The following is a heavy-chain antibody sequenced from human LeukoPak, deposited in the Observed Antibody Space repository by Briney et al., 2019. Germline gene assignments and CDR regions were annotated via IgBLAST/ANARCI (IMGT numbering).Heavy chain of an antibody. J-gene: IGHJ2*01. CDR1: GFTLSTKY. D-gene: IGHD3-10*01. Sequence: PGGSLTLSCEGFGFTLSTKYMNWVRQAPGKGLEWVSILYSGGATYYADSVKGRFTVSRDSSKNTLYLHINSLRAEDTAVYYRARVGDHYHWYLDLWGRGALVTASS. CDR2: LYSGGAT. CDR3: ARVGDHYHWYLDL. V-gene: IGHV3-53*01.